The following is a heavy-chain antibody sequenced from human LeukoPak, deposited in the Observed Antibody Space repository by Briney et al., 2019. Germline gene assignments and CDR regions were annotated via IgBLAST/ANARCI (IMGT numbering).Heavy chain of an antibody. D-gene: IGHD3-10*01. CDR3: AKGSTMVKGFVHS. V-gene: IGHV1-18*01. Sequence: ASVKVSCKAPGYTFSNYAITWVRQAPGQGLEWMGWISAYNGNTNYAPKLQGRVTMTTDTSTSAAYMELRSLRSDDTAVYYCAKGSTMVKGFVHSWGQGTLVTVSS. CDR2: ISAYNGNT. CDR1: GYTFSNYA. J-gene: IGHJ4*02.